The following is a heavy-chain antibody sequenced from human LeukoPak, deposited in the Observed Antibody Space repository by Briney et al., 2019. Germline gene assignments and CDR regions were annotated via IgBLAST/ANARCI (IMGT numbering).Heavy chain of an antibody. CDR1: GFTVSSHY. CDR2: IYSGGTT. CDR3: ARDLGGYFDY. J-gene: IGHJ4*02. V-gene: IGHV3-53*01. D-gene: IGHD3-16*01. Sequence: PGGSLRLSCAASGFTVSSHYMSWVRQAPGTGLEWVSVIYSGGTTYYADSVKGRFTISRDNSKNTLYLQMNSLRAEDTAEYSCARDLGGYFDYWGQGTLVTVSS.